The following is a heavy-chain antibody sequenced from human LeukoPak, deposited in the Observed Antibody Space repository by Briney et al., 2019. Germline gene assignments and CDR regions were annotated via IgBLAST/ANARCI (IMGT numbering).Heavy chain of an antibody. CDR3: ARDLRDIVVVPAASNAFDI. Sequence: SETLSLTCTVSGGSISSGDYYWSWIRQPPGKGLEWIGYIYYSGSTYYNPSLKSRVTISVDTSKNQFSLKLRSVTAADTAVYYCARDLRDIVVVPAASNAFDIWGQGTMVTVSS. J-gene: IGHJ3*02. CDR1: GGSISSGDYY. D-gene: IGHD2-2*01. V-gene: IGHV4-30-4*01. CDR2: IYYSGST.